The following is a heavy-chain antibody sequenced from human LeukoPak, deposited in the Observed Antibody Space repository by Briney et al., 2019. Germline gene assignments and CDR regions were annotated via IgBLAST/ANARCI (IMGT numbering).Heavy chain of an antibody. J-gene: IGHJ4*02. CDR3: AREGIYSSSSHFDY. V-gene: IGHV4-61*02. D-gene: IGHD6-6*01. Sequence: SQTLSLTCTVSGGSISSGSYYWSWIRQPAGKGLEWIGRIYTSGSTNYNPSLKSRVTISVDTSKNQFSLKLSSVTAADTAVYYCAREGIYSSSSHFDYWGQGTLVTVSS. CDR2: IYTSGST. CDR1: GGSISSGSYY.